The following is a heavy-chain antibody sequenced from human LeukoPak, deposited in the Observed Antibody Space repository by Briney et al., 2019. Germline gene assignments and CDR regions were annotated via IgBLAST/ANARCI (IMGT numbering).Heavy chain of an antibody. CDR2: IRSDSDGGVT. Sequence: GGSLRLSCTASGFNFRNAWMCWVRQAPGKGLEWVGLIRSDSDGGVTQYGTPVKGRFTISRDDSKNTLYLQMNSLRPEDTALYYCAKNLFSPLRPAWGQGILVTVSS. CDR1: GFNFRNAW. J-gene: IGHJ5*02. V-gene: IGHV3-15*01. CDR3: AKNLFSPLRPA. D-gene: IGHD2-8*01.